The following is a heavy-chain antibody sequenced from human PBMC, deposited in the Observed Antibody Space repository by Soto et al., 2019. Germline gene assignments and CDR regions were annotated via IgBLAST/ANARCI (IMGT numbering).Heavy chain of an antibody. V-gene: IGHV4-61*01. J-gene: IGHJ5*02. CDR2: IYYSGST. CDR1: GGSVSSGSYY. CDR3: ARGDGWLRYTFDH. D-gene: IGHD5-12*01. Sequence: SETLSLTCTVSGGSVSSGSYYWSWIRQPPGKGLEWIGYIYYSGSTNYNPSLKSRVTISVDTSKNQFSLKLSSVTAADTAVYYCARGDGWLRYTFDHWGQGTLVTVSS.